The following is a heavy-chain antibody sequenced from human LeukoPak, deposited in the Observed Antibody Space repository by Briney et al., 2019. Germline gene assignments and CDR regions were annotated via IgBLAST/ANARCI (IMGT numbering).Heavy chain of an antibody. D-gene: IGHD4-17*01. CDR2: IYYSGST. CDR1: GGSISSYY. Sequence: SETLSLTCTVSGGSISSYYLSWIRQPPGKGLEGIGYIYYSGSTNYTPSLKSRVTISVDTSKNQFSLKLSSVTAADTAVYYCARHLDYGDYPFDYWGQGTLVTVSS. CDR3: ARHLDYGDYPFDY. J-gene: IGHJ4*02. V-gene: IGHV4-59*08.